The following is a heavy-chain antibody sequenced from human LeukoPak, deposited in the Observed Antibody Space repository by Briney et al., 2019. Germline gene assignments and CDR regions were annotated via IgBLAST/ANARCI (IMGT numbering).Heavy chain of an antibody. CDR3: ARHYYGSGRRDY. Sequence: SETLSLTCTVSGGSISSSSYYWGWIRQPPGKGLEWIGSIYYSGSTYYNPSLKSRVTIPVDTSKNQFSLKLTSVTAADTALYYCARHYYGSGRRDYWGQGALVTVSS. CDR1: GGSISSSSYY. CDR2: IYYSGST. D-gene: IGHD3-10*01. J-gene: IGHJ4*02. V-gene: IGHV4-39*01.